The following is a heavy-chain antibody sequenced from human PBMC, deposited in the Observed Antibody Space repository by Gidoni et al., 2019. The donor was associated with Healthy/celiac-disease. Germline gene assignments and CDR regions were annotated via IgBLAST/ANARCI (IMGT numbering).Heavy chain of an antibody. CDR2: ISWNSGSI. V-gene: IGHV3-9*01. J-gene: IGHJ4*02. Sequence: EVQLVESGGGLVQPGRSLRLSCAASGFTFDDYAMHWVRQAPGKGLEWVSGISWNSGSIGYADSVKGRFTISRDNAKNSLYLQMNSLRAEDTALYYCAKDRYSSSWYYFDYWGQGTLVNVSS. D-gene: IGHD6-13*01. CDR3: AKDRYSSSWYYFDY. CDR1: GFTFDDYA.